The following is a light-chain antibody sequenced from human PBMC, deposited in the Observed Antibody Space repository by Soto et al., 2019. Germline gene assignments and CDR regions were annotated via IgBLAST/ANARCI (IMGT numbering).Light chain of an antibody. J-gene: IGKJ4*01. Sequence: EIVMTQSPATLSVSPGERVTLSCRASQSVTNNLAWYQQRPGQAPRLLIYYTSTRATGVPARFSGSGFGTEFTLTISSLQSEDFAVYYCQQYGYSATFGGGTKV. CDR1: QSVTNN. V-gene: IGKV3-15*01. CDR3: QQYGYSAT. CDR2: YTS.